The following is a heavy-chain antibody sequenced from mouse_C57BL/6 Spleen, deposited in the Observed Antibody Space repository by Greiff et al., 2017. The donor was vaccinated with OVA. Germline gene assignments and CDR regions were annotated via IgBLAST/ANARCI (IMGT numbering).Heavy chain of an antibody. V-gene: IGHV5-9*01. D-gene: IGHD2-1*01. CDR2: ISGGGGNT. CDR3: ARAGYYGNYAFFDY. Sequence: DVQLVESGGGLVKPGGSLKLSCAASGFTFSSYTMSWVRQTPEKRLEWVATISGGGGNTYYPDSVKGRFTISRDNAKNTLYLQMSSLRSEDTALYYCARAGYYGNYAFFDYWGQGTTLTVSS. CDR1: GFTFSSYT. J-gene: IGHJ2*01.